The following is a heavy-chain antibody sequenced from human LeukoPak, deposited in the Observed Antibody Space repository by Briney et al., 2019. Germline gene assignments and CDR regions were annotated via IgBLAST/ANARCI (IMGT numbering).Heavy chain of an antibody. CDR1: GFTFSTYA. Sequence: PGGSLRLSCAASGFTFSTYAMSWVRQAPGEGMEWVSAFSGSGGSTYYADPVKGRFTISRDESKSTLYLLINSLRAEDMAVYFCAKEGTGAFYYMDVWGKGTTVTVSS. V-gene: IGHV3-23*01. CDR3: AKEGTGAFYYMDV. J-gene: IGHJ6*03. D-gene: IGHD2-8*02. CDR2: FSGSGGST.